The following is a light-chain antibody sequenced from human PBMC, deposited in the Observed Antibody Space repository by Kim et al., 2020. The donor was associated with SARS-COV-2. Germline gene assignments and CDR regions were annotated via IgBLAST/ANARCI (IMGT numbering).Light chain of an antibody. CDR1: SLRTYY. V-gene: IGLV3-19*01. J-gene: IGLJ2*01. CDR3: KSRDTSGDRLV. CDR2: PKN. Sequence: APGQTVRITCQGDSLRTYYASWYQQKPGQAPALVIYPKNNRPSGIPDRFSGSSSGNTASLTITGAQAEDEADYYCKSRDTSGDRLVFGGGTQLTVL.